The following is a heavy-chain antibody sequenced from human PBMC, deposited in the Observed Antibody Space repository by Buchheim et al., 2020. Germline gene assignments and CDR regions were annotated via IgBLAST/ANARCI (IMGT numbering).Heavy chain of an antibody. CDR1: GLTFSSSA. Sequence: QVQLVESGGGVVQPGRSLRLSCAASGLTFSSSAMHWVRQAPGKGLEWVAVISYDGSNKYYADSVKGRFTISRDNSKNTLYLQMDSLRAEDTAVYYYAKDQVGATEFDYWGQGTL. CDR3: AKDQVGATEFDY. V-gene: IGHV3-30*18. J-gene: IGHJ4*02. D-gene: IGHD1-26*01. CDR2: ISYDGSNK.